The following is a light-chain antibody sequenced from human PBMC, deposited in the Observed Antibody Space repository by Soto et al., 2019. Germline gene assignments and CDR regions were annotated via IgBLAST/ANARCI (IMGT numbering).Light chain of an antibody. CDR3: QQYGSSVFT. J-gene: IGKJ2*01. CDR1: QTGTTNY. CDR2: GAS. Sequence: ETVLTQSPGTLSLSPGETATLSCRASQTGTTNYLAWYQQKPDQAPRLLIYGASSRATGIPDRFSGSGSGTDFTLTISRVELEDFAVYYCQQYGSSVFTFGQGTKLEIK. V-gene: IGKV3-20*01.